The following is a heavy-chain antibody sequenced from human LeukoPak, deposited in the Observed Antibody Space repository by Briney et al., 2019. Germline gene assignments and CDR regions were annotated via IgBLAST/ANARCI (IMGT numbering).Heavy chain of an antibody. CDR3: ARDSSGSYYRFDY. D-gene: IGHD1-26*01. J-gene: IGHJ4*02. Sequence: PGGSLRLSCAASGFTVSSNYMSWVRQAPGKGLEWVSVISSSGSTYYADSVKGRFTISRDNAQNSLYLQMNSLRAEDTAVYYCARDSSGSYYRFDYWGQGALVTVSS. CDR2: ISSSGST. V-gene: IGHV3-53*01. CDR1: GFTVSSNY.